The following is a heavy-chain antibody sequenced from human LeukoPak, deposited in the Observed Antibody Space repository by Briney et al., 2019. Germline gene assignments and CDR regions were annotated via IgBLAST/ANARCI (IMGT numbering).Heavy chain of an antibody. CDR3: ARLISQYPLSDY. CDR1: GGTFSSYA. J-gene: IGHJ4*02. Sequence: SVKVSCKASGGTFSSYAISWVRQAPGQGLEWMGGIIPIFGTANYAQKFQGRVTITADESTSTAYMELSSLRSEDTAVYYCARLISQYPLSDYWGQGTLVTVSS. V-gene: IGHV1-69*13. CDR2: IIPIFGTA. D-gene: IGHD2/OR15-2a*01.